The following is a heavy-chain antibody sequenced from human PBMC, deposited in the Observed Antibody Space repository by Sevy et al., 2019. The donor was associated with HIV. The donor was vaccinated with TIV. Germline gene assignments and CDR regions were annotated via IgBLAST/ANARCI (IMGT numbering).Heavy chain of an antibody. Sequence: GGSLRLSCLASGFTFSTYAMNWVRQAPGKGLEWVSAISGSGGSTYYAESVKGRFTISRDKSKNTLYLQMNSLRAGDTAVYYCAKGDRSFYGMDVWGQWTTVTVSS. V-gene: IGHV3-23*01. J-gene: IGHJ6*02. CDR3: AKGDRSFYGMDV. CDR1: GFTFSTYA. CDR2: ISGSGGST.